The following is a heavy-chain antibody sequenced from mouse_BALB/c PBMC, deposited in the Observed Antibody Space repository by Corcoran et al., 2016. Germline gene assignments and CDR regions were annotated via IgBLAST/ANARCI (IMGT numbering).Heavy chain of an antibody. CDR1: GFNIKDTY. CDR2: MDPANGNT. J-gene: IGHJ1*01. V-gene: IGHV14-3*02. Sequence: EVQLQQTGAELVKPEASVTLSCTASGFNIKDTYMHWVKQRPEQGLEWIGRMDPANGNTKYDPKFQGKATITADTSSNTAYLQLSSLTSEDTAVYYCASWDWYLDVWGAGTTVTVSS. D-gene: IGHD4-1*01. CDR3: ASWDWYLDV.